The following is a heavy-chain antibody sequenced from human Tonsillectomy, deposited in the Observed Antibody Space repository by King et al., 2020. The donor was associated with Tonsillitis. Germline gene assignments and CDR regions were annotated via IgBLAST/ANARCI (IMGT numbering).Heavy chain of an antibody. CDR2: NIPIVGIA. D-gene: IGHD3-10*01. CDR3: ARDITMVRRVIMHAFDI. Sequence: QLVQSGAEVKKPGSSVKVSCKASGGTFTSYAISWVRQAPGQGLEWMGRNIPIVGIANYAQKFQGRVTITADKSTSTAYMELSSLRTEDTAVYYCARDITMVRRVIMHAFDIWGQGTMVTVSS. V-gene: IGHV1-69*04. J-gene: IGHJ3*02. CDR1: GGTFTSYA.